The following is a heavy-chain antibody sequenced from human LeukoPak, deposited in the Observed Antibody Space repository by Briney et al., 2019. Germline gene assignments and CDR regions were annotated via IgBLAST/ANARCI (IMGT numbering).Heavy chain of an antibody. V-gene: IGHV3-7*01. D-gene: IGHD3-10*01. CDR1: GFTFNSYW. CDR2: INLDGSEK. J-gene: IGHJ5*02. CDR3: ARDSGTTGEVKFDP. Sequence: GGSLRLPCAASGFTFNSYWMNWVRQAPGKGLEWVANINLDGSEKYYVDSVKGRFTISRDNAKNSLYLQMNSLRAEDTAVYYCARDSGTTGEVKFDPWGQGTLVTVSS.